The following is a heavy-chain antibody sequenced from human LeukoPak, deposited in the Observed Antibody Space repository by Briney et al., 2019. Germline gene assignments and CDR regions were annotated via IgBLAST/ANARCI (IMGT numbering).Heavy chain of an antibody. CDR3: ARDWAAASEKYYYYGMDV. CDR1: GFTFSGFS. CDR2: LSSSSYI. Sequence: GGSLRLFCAASGFTFSGFSMNWVRQAPGKGLEWVSSLSSSSYIYYADPVKGRFTISRDNAKNSLYLQMNSLRAEDTAVYYCARDWAAASEKYYYYGMDVWGQGTTVTVSS. V-gene: IGHV3-21*01. J-gene: IGHJ6*02. D-gene: IGHD6-13*01.